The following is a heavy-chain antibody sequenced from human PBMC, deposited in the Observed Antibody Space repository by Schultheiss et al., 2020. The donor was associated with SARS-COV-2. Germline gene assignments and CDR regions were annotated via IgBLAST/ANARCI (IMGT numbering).Heavy chain of an antibody. CDR3: ARMYYYDSSGYYGFFQH. J-gene: IGHJ1*01. CDR1: GFTFSSYS. V-gene: IGHV3-21*01. Sequence: GESLKISCAASGFTFSSYSMNWVRQAPGKGLEWVSSISSSSSYIYYADSVKGRFTISRDNSKNTLYLQMNSLRAEDTAVYYCARMYYYDSSGYYGFFQHWGQGTLVTVSS. D-gene: IGHD3-22*01. CDR2: ISSSSSYI.